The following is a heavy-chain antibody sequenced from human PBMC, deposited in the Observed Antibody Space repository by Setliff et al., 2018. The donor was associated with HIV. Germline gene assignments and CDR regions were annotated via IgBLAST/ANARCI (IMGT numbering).Heavy chain of an antibody. J-gene: IGHJ3*01. V-gene: IGHV1-8*01. CDR2: MNPNSANT. CDR3: ARSPVTGTGAFDV. Sequence: ASVKVSCKASGYTFTRYDINWVRQATGQGLEWMGWMNPNSANTGYAQKFQGRVTLTTDTPTNTASLELRSLTSDDTAVYYCARSPVTGTGAFDVWGQGTMVTVSS. CDR1: GYTFTRYD. D-gene: IGHD6-19*01.